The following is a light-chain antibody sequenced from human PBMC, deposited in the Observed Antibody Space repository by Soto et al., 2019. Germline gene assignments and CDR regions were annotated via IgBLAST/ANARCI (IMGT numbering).Light chain of an antibody. CDR2: GNI. CDR1: SSNIGAGYD. CDR3: QSFDSGLSGSV. J-gene: IGLJ2*01. Sequence: QPVLTQPPSVSGAPGQRVTISGTGSSSNIGAGYDVHWYQQVPGTAPKLLIYGNINRPSGVPERFSGSKSGTSASLAITGLQAVDEADYYCQSFDSGLSGSVFGGGTKLTVL. V-gene: IGLV1-40*01.